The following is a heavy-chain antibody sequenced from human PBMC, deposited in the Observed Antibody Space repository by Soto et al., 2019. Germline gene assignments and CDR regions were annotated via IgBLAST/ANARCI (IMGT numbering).Heavy chain of an antibody. CDR2: IKRRSEGGTT. Sequence: WWSXRLSCSSSVLSVVDACITWVRHAPGKGLEWVGNIKRRSEGGTTEYAAPVKGRFIISREDSRNTLYLQMDSLKSDDSGVYYCTNDTKLVGTRGAFWGQGTLVKVYS. J-gene: IGHJ4*02. D-gene: IGHD1-26*01. CDR1: VLSVVDAC. CDR3: TNDTKLVGTRGAF. V-gene: IGHV3-15*01.